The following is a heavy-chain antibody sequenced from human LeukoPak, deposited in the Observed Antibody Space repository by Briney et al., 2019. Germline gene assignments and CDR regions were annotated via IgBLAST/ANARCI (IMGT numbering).Heavy chain of an antibody. Sequence: SETLSLTCTVSGGSISSYYWSWIRQPPGKGLEWIGYIYYSGSTNYNPSLKSRVTISVDTSKNQFSLKLSSVTAADTAVYYCARHGHIAVAGRHPFDYWGQGTLVAVSS. CDR2: IYYSGST. J-gene: IGHJ4*02. V-gene: IGHV4-59*08. D-gene: IGHD6-19*01. CDR3: ARHGHIAVAGRHPFDY. CDR1: GGSISSYY.